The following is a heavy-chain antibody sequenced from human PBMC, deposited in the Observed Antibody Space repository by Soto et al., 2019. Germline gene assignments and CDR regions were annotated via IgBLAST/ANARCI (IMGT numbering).Heavy chain of an antibody. CDR1: GYNFTGYG. J-gene: IGHJ5*02. Sequence: ASVKVSCKASGYNFTGYGISSVRQAPGQGLEWMGWISPYNGNTNYEQKLQGRVTMTTDTSTTTAYMELSSLRSDDTTVYYCARDSLDFWSDYSLNWFGPWGQGSLVTVSS. CDR3: ARDSLDFWSDYSLNWFGP. D-gene: IGHD3-3*01. CDR2: ISPYNGNT. V-gene: IGHV1-18*01.